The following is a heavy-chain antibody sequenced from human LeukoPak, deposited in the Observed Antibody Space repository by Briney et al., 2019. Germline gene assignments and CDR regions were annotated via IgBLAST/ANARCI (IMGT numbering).Heavy chain of an antibody. D-gene: IGHD6-6*01. CDR3: ARGPTRGIAARGGSPYYYYYYMDV. CDR1: GFIFSNYG. CDR2: IRYDGGNK. V-gene: IGHV3-30*02. J-gene: IGHJ6*03. Sequence: GGSLRLSCAASGFIFSNYGMQWVRQAPGKGLEWVTFIRYDGGNKYYADSVKGRFTISRDNSKNTLYLQMNSLRAEDTAVYYCARGPTRGIAARGGSPYYYYYYMDVWGKGTTVTVSS.